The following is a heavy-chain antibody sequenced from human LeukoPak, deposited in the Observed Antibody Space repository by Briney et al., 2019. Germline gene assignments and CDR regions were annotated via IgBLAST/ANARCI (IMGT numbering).Heavy chain of an antibody. D-gene: IGHD1-26*01. Sequence: GGSLRLSCAASGFRFSGYGMHWVRQPPGKGLEWVAVISFDGNTQYLADSVRGRSTISRDNSKTTLDLQMNSLRTEDTALYYCTRASGSYSNFDYWGQGTLVTVSS. V-gene: IGHV3-30*19. J-gene: IGHJ4*02. CDR2: ISFDGNTQ. CDR1: GFRFSGYG. CDR3: TRASGSYSNFDY.